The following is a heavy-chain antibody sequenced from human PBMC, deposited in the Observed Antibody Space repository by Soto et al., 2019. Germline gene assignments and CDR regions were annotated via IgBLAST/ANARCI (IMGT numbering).Heavy chain of an antibody. V-gene: IGHV3-23*01. CDR3: AKATNFGVDTDYYYSYGVEV. J-gene: IGHJ6*01. D-gene: IGHD3-3*01. CDR1: VCTFSSYA. CDR2: VTGSGDTT. Sequence: VGSLRLSCASSVCTFSSYAMSWVRDSPGKWLEWVSTVTGSGDTTYYADSVKGRFTISGDNSKSTLYLQMDSLRGEDTAVYYCAKATNFGVDTDYYYSYGVEVWGQGTPVTVSS.